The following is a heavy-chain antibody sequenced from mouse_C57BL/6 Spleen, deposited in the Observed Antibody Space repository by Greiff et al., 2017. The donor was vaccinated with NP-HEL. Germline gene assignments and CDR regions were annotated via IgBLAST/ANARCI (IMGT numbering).Heavy chain of an antibody. CDR2: IYPGDGDT. D-gene: IGHD2-3*01. CDR1: GYAFSSSW. Sequence: VQLQQSGPELVKPGASVKISCKASGYAFSSSWMNWVKQRPGKGLEWIGRIYPGDGDTNYNGKFKGKATLTADKSSSTAYMQLSSLTSEDSAVYFCAREGDGYYKTWFAYWGQGTLVTVSA. V-gene: IGHV1-82*01. J-gene: IGHJ3*01. CDR3: AREGDGYYKTWFAY.